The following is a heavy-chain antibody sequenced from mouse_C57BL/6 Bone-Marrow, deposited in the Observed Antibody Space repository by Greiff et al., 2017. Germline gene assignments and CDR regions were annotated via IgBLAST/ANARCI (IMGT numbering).Heavy chain of an antibody. CDR3: ARKGRLRPPYFDY. CDR1: GYTFTSYW. D-gene: IGHD2-2*01. J-gene: IGHJ2*01. CDR2: IDPSDSYT. V-gene: IGHV1-59*01. Sequence: VQLQQPGAELVRPGTSVKLSCKASGYTFTSYWMHWVKQRPGQGLEWIGLIDPSDSYTNYNQKFKGKATLTVDTSSSTAYMQLSSLTSEDSAVYYCARKGRLRPPYFDYWGQGTTLTVSS.